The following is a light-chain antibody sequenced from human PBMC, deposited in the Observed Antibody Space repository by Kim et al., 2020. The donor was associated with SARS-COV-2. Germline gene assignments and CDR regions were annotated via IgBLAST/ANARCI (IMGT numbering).Light chain of an antibody. Sequence: PGQTARITCSGDALPKKYAYWYQQKPGQAPVLVIYKDSGRPSGIPERFSGSSSGTTVTLTISGVQAEDEADYYCQSADSSGTYVVFGGGTQLTVL. CDR2: KDS. CDR1: ALPKKY. V-gene: IGLV3-25*03. CDR3: QSADSSGTYVV. J-gene: IGLJ2*01.